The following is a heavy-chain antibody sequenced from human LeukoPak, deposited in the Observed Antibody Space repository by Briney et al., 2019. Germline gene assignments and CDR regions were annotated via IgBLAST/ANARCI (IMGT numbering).Heavy chain of an antibody. V-gene: IGHV3-23*01. CDR2: ISGSGGST. J-gene: IGHJ4*02. CDR3: AKVQVRTVTTGSFDY. CDR1: GFTFSSYA. Sequence: PLGSLRLSCATSGFTFSSYAMSWVRQAPGKGLEWVSAISGSGGSTYYADSVKGRFTISRDNSKNTLYLQMNSLRAEDTAVYYCAKVQVRTVTTGSFDYWGQGTLVTVSS. D-gene: IGHD4-17*01.